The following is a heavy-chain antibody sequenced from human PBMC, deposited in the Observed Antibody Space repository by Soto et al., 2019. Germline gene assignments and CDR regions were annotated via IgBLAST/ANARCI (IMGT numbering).Heavy chain of an antibody. CDR1: GGSISSYY. Sequence: SETLSLTCTVSGGSISSYYWSWIRQPPGKGLEWIGYIYYSGSTNYNPSLKSRVTISVDTSKNQFSLKLSSVTAADTAVYYCARGDFWSGYFSVKVGGPYGMDVWGQGTTVTVSS. V-gene: IGHV4-59*01. J-gene: IGHJ6*02. D-gene: IGHD3-3*01. CDR2: IYYSGST. CDR3: ARGDFWSGYFSVKVGGPYGMDV.